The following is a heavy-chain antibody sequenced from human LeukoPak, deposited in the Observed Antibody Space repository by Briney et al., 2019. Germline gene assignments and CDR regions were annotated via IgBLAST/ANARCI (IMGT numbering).Heavy chain of an antibody. V-gene: IGHV4-39*01. CDR2: IYYSGST. J-gene: IGHJ3*02. CDR3: ARRELLSTPDAFDI. Sequence: PSETLSLTCTVSGGSISSSSYCWGWIRQPPGKGLEWIGSIYYSGSTYYNPSLKSRVTISVDTSKNQFSLKVSSVTAADTAVYYCARRELLSTPDAFDIWGQGTMVTVSS. CDR1: GGSISSSSYC. D-gene: IGHD3-10*01.